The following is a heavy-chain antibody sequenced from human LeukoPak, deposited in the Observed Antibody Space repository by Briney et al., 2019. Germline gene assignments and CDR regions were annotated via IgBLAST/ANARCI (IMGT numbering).Heavy chain of an antibody. Sequence: SETLSLTCAVSGGSLSGFFWSWIRQPPGKGLEWIGEVNHSGASNYKPSLKSRVTISVDTSRTQLSLMLTSVTAADTALYYCARGGKKKYTPGDSAYGGRGTLFPVPS. CDR2: VNHSGAS. CDR1: GGSLSGFF. J-gene: IGHJ4*02. D-gene: IGHD1-14*01. CDR3: ARGGKKKYTPGDSAY. V-gene: IGHV4-34*01.